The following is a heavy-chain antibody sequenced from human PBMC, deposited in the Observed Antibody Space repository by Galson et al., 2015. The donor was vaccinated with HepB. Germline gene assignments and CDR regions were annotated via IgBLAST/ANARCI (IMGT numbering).Heavy chain of an antibody. CDR3: ARLGTTMVRGSYYYGVDV. J-gene: IGHJ6*02. V-gene: IGHV5-10-1*01. CDR1: GYSFTSYW. D-gene: IGHD3-10*01. Sequence: QSGAEVKKPGESLRISCKGSGYSFTSYWISWVRQMPGKGLEWMGRIDPSDSYTNYSPSLQGHVTISADKSISTAYLQWSSLKARDTAMYDCARLGTTMVRGSYYYGVDVWGQGTTVTVSS. CDR2: IDPSDSYT.